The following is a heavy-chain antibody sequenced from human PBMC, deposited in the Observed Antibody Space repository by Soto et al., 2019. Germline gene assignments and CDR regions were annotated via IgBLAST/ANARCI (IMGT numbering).Heavy chain of an antibody. J-gene: IGHJ6*03. Sequence: QVQLQESGPGLVKPSETLSLTCTVSGGSISSYYWSWIRQPPGKGLEWIGYIYYSGSTNYNPSLKSRVTISVDTSKNQFSLKLSSVTAADTAVYYCVRGSYSGFYYYYYMDVWGKGTTVTVSS. D-gene: IGHD2-15*01. CDR1: GGSISSYY. CDR2: IYYSGST. CDR3: VRGSYSGFYYYYYMDV. V-gene: IGHV4-59*01.